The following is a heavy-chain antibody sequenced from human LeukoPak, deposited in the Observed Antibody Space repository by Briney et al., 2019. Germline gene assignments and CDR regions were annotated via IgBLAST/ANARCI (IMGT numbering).Heavy chain of an antibody. CDR2: FYPGDSDT. CDR1: GYSFTSYW. CDR3: ARAIAAAGTANWFDP. J-gene: IGHJ5*02. V-gene: IGHV5-51*01. D-gene: IGHD6-13*01. Sequence: GESLKISCKGSGYSFTSYWIGWVRQMPGKGLEGVGVFYPGDSDTRYSPSFQGQVTISADKSISTAYLQWSSLKASDTAMYYCARAIAAAGTANWFDPWGQGTLVTVSS.